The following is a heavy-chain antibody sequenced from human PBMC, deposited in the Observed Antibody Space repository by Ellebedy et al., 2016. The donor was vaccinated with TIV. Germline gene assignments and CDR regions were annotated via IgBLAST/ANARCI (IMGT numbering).Heavy chain of an antibody. CDR3: ARASNGMDV. CDR1: GFTFSSYD. Sequence: GESLKISCAASGFTFSSYDMHWVRQATGKGLEWVSAIGTAGDTYYPGSVKGRFTISRENAKNSLYLQMNSLRAGDTAVYYCARASNGMDVWGQGTTVTVSS. J-gene: IGHJ6*02. V-gene: IGHV3-13*01. CDR2: IGTAGDT.